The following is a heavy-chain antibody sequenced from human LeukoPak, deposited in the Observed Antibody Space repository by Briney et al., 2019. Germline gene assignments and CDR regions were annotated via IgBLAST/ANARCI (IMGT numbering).Heavy chain of an antibody. J-gene: IGHJ4*02. D-gene: IGHD3-16*02. CDR1: GYSFTSYW. CDR3: ARGGIWGSYRKNFDY. Sequence: GESLKISCKDSGYSFTSYWIGWVRQMPGKGLEWMGIIYPGDSDTRYSPSFQGQVTISADKSISTAYLQWSSLKASDTAMYYCARGGIWGSYRKNFDYWGQGTLVTVSS. CDR2: IYPGDSDT. V-gene: IGHV5-51*01.